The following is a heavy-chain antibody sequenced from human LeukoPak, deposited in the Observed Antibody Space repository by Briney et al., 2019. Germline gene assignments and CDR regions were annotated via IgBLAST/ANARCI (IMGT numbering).Heavy chain of an antibody. J-gene: IGHJ4*02. CDR2: IYYSGST. Sequence: SSETLSLTCTVSGGSISSYYWSWIRQPPGKGLEWIGYIYYSGSTYYNPSLKSRLTISADTSKNQFSLKLRSVTAADTAVYYCARETHDPTMVRGVVDYWGRGTLVIVSS. D-gene: IGHD3-10*01. V-gene: IGHV4-30-4*01. CDR1: GGSISSYY. CDR3: ARETHDPTMVRGVVDY.